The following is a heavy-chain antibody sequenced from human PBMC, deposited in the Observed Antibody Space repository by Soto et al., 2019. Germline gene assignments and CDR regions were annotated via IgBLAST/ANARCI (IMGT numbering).Heavy chain of an antibody. CDR3: AKDTDSSSSGGYYYYYYGMDV. J-gene: IGHJ6*02. CDR1: GFTFSSYG. D-gene: IGHD6-6*01. V-gene: IGHV3-30*18. Sequence: GGSLRLSCAASGFTFSSYGMHWVRQAPGKGLEWVAVISYDGSNKYYADSVKGRFTISRGNSKNTLYLQMNSLRAEDTAVYYCAKDTDSSSSGGYYYYYYGMDVWGQGTTVTVSS. CDR2: ISYDGSNK.